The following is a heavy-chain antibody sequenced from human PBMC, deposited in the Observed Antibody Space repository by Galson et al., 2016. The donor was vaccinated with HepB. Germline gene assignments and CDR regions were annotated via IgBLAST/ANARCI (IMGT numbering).Heavy chain of an antibody. CDR2: ISAIGGST. CDR3: AKDRTLSSDYFDS. J-gene: IGHJ4*02. CDR1: GFTFSSYA. Sequence: SLRLSCAASGFTFSSYAMSWVRQTPGRGLEWVSSISAIGGSTHYADSVKGRFTISRDNSENTLYLQMDSLRAEDTALYYCAKDRTLSSDYFDSWGQGTLVTVSS. V-gene: IGHV3-23*01.